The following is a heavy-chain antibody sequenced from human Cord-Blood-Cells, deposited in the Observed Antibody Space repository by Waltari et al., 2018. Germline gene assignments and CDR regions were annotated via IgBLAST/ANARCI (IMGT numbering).Heavy chain of an antibody. D-gene: IGHD3-16*01. J-gene: IGHJ3*02. CDR3: AKDPESMGPPDAFDI. CDR1: GFHFSSDA. CDR2: ISGSGGST. V-gene: IGHV3-23*01. Sequence: VRLLESGGGLVQPGGSLRLSCAASGFHFSSDAMSWVRQVPGKGLEWGSAISGSGGSTYYADSVKGRFTISRDNSKNTLYLQMNSLRAEDTAVYYCAKDPESMGPPDAFDIWGQGTMVTVSS.